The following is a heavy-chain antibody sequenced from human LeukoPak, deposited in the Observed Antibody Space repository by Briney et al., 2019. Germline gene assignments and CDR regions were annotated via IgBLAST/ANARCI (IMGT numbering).Heavy chain of an antibody. CDR3: AKVGALVGIDLRGEGNEDY. J-gene: IGHJ4*02. D-gene: IGHD2-21*01. CDR1: GFTFSSYA. V-gene: IGHV3-23*01. Sequence: GGSLRLSCAASGFTFSSYAMSWVRQAPGKGLEWVSAISGSGGRTYYADSVKGRFTISRDNSKNTLYLQMNSLRAEDTAVYYCAKVGALVGIDLRGEGNEDYWGQGTLVTVSS. CDR2: ISGSGGRT.